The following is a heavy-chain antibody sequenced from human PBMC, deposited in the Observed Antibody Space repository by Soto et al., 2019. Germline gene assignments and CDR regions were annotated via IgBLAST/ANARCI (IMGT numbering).Heavy chain of an antibody. V-gene: IGHV3-33*01. D-gene: IGHD6-19*01. CDR3: VRDKQWLSIPRNYYFDY. CDR2: IWYDVSTK. CDR1: GFSFSSYA. J-gene: IGHJ4*02. Sequence: GGSLRLSCAASGFSFSSYAMHWVRQAPGKGLEWVAVIWYDVSTKYYADSVKGRFTISRDNSKNTLFLQMNSLRAEDTAVYYCVRDKQWLSIPRNYYFDYWGQGALVTVSS.